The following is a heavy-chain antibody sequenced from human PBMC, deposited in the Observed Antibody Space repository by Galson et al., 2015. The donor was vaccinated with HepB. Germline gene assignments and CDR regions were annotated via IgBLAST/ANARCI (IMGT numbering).Heavy chain of an antibody. Sequence: SLRLSCAASGFTFSSYGMHWVRQAPGKGLEWVAFIRYDGSNKYYADSVKGRFTISRDNSKNTLYLQMNSLRAEDTAVYYCAKDLGGGYDSSGYPDYWGQGTLVTVSS. CDR1: GFTFSSYG. CDR2: IRYDGSNK. J-gene: IGHJ4*02. V-gene: IGHV3-30*02. CDR3: AKDLGGGYDSSGYPDY. D-gene: IGHD3-22*01.